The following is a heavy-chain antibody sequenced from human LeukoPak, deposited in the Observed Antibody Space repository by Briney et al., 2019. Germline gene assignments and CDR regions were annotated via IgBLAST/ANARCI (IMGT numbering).Heavy chain of an antibody. V-gene: IGHV3-23*01. Sequence: GGALRLSSAASGFTLCSHAMRWVRPAPGEGLGWGSPISGSGGSTYYADSVKGRFTISRDNSKNTLYLQMNSLRAEDTAVYYCAKDWRAAAVGYGMDVWGQGTTVTVSS. J-gene: IGHJ6*02. D-gene: IGHD6-13*01. CDR1: GFTLCSHA. CDR2: ISGSGGST. CDR3: AKDWRAAAVGYGMDV.